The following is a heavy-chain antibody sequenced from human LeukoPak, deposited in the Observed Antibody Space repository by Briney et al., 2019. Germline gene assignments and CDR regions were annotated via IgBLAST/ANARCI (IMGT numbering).Heavy chain of an antibody. CDR3: SKATAPNYWFDY. V-gene: IGHV4-34*08. CDR2: INHSGST. J-gene: IGHJ4*02. CDR1: GFTFSSYA. Sequence: GSLRLSCAASGFTFSSYAMSWVRQAPGKGLEWIGEINHSGSTNYNPSLKSRVTISVDTSKNQFSLKLSSVTAADTAVYYCSKATAPNYWFDYWGQGTLVTVSS. D-gene: IGHD5-12*01.